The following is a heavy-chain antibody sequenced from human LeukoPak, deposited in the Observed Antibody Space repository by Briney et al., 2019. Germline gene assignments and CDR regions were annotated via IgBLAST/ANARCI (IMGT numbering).Heavy chain of an antibody. Sequence: SETLSLTCTVSGVYISSDYWSWIRQPPGKGLEWIGCVYYTGSPNYNPSLESRVTISIDRAKNQFSLKLSSVTAADTAVYYCARASSDILTGYYNLFDHWGQGTLVAVSS. D-gene: IGHD3-9*01. J-gene: IGHJ4*02. CDR3: ARASSDILTGYYNLFDH. CDR1: GVYISSDY. CDR2: VYYTGSP. V-gene: IGHV4-59*01.